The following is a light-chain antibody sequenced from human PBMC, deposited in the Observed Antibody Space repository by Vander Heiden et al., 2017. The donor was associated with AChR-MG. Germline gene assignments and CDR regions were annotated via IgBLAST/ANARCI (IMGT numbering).Light chain of an antibody. J-gene: IGKJ1*01. CDR3: QQDDSTSRS. CDR1: QSVLYSSNNKNY. V-gene: IGKV4-1*01. Sequence: DIVMTQSPDSLAVSLGERATINCKSSQSVLYSSNNKNYLGWYQQKPGRPPKLLIYWASTRESGVPDRFSGSGSGTDFTLTISSLQAEDVAVYYCQQDDSTSRSFGQGTKVEIK. CDR2: WAS.